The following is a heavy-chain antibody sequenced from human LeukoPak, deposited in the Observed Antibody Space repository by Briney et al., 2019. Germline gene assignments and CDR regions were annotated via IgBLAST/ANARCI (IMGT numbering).Heavy chain of an antibody. CDR2: IYNSGST. Sequence: PSETLSLTCTVSGYSISSGFFWGWIRQPPGKGLEWIGSIYNSGSTYYSPSLKGRVTISVDTSKNQFSLQLNSVTAADTAVYYCARPNGFGELAIGYWGQGTLVTVSS. V-gene: IGHV4-38-2*02. CDR3: ARPNGFGELAIGY. D-gene: IGHD3-10*01. CDR1: GYSISSGFF. J-gene: IGHJ4*02.